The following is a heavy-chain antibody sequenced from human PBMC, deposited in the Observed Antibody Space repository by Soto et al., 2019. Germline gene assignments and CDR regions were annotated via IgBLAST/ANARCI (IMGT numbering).Heavy chain of an antibody. CDR1: GFTFSSYW. CDR3: AKDSHYSGYEFDLDY. D-gene: IGHD5-12*01. V-gene: IGHV3-74*01. Sequence: VGSLRLSCAASGFTFSSYWMHWVRQAPGKGLVWVSRINSDGSSTSYADSVKGRFTISRDNAKNTLYLQMNSLRAEDTAVYYCAKDSHYSGYEFDLDYWGQGTLVTVSS. J-gene: IGHJ4*02. CDR2: INSDGSST.